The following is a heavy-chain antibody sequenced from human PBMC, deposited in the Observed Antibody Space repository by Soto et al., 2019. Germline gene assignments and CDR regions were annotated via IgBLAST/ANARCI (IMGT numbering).Heavy chain of an antibody. Sequence: SETLSLTCAVSGGSISSGTWWSWVRQSPGRGLEWIGEIYQSGSPNYNPSLKSRVTMSVDKSKNLFSLSLSSVTAADSALYYCARRIPAAPNWFDPWGQGTLVTVSS. J-gene: IGHJ5*02. CDR3: ARRIPAAPNWFDP. CDR2: IYQSGSP. V-gene: IGHV4-4*02. CDR1: GGSISSGTW. D-gene: IGHD2-2*01.